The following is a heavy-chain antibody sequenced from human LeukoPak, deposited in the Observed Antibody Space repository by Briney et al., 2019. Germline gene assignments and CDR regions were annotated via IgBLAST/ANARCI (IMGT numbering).Heavy chain of an antibody. V-gene: IGHV3-7*01. D-gene: IGHD3-3*01. Sequence: GGSLRLSCAAYAFTFSSYWMSWVRQAPGKGLEWVANIKQDGSEIYYVDSVKGRFTISRDNAKNSLYLQMNSLRVEDTAVYYCARDFWSGSPDWGQGTLVTVSS. CDR2: IKQDGSEI. CDR3: ARDFWSGSPD. J-gene: IGHJ4*02. CDR1: AFTFSSYW.